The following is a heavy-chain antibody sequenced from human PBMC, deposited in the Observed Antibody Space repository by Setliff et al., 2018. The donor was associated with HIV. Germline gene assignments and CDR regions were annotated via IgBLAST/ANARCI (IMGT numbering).Heavy chain of an antibody. CDR2: IIPISRTT. CDR3: ASAYCSSTGCYVRWGNGMDV. CDR1: GGTISSYT. D-gene: IGHD2-2*01. J-gene: IGHJ6*02. Sequence: VKVSCKASGGTISSYTITWVRQAPGQGLEWMGMIIPISRTTNYAQKFQGRVTITTDESTRTAYMELSSLRSEDTAIYYCASAYCSSTGCYVRWGNGMDVWGQGTTVTVSS. V-gene: IGHV1-69*05.